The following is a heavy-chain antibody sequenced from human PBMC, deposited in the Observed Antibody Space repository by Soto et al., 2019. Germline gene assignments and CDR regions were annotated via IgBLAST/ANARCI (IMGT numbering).Heavy chain of an antibody. CDR1: GFTFSSYA. D-gene: IGHD1-26*01. Sequence: GGSLRLSCAASGFTFSSYAMSWVRQAPGKGLEWVSVISGSGGSTYYADSVKGRFTISRDNSKNTLYLQMNSLRAEDTAVYYCAKDLSSGSYFNWFDPWGQGTLVTVSS. CDR3: AKDLSSGSYFNWFDP. V-gene: IGHV3-23*01. J-gene: IGHJ5*02. CDR2: ISGSGGST.